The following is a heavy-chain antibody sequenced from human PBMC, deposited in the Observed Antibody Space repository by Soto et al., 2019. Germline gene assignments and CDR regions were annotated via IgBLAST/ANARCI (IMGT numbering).Heavy chain of an antibody. CDR3: ARTTAVPNTLRSRYFFDY. J-gene: IGHJ4*02. D-gene: IGHD4-17*01. CDR1: GGSVSNKTYY. V-gene: IGHV4-61*01. CDR2: VYYGGTT. Sequence: PSETLSLTCTVSGGSVSNKTYYWSWIRQPSGKRLEWIGYVYYGGTTNYNPSLKSRVTISVDLSKNQFSLRLSSVTTADTALYYCARTTAVPNTLRSRYFFDYWGQGTLVTVSS.